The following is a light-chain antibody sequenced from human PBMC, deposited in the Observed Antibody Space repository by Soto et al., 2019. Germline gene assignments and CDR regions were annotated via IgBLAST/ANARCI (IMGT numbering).Light chain of an antibody. V-gene: IGKV3-15*01. J-gene: IGKJ1*01. CDR3: QQYNNWPTWT. Sequence: MTQSPDTLSVSPGDRVTLSCRASHSVGTNLAWYQQKPGQAPRLLIYGASARATDVPVRFSGSGSCTELTLTISSLQSEDFAIYYCQQYNNWPTWTFGPGTRVEIK. CDR1: HSVGTN. CDR2: GAS.